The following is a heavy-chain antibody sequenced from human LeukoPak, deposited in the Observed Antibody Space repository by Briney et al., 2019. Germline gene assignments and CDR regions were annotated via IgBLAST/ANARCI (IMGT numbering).Heavy chain of an antibody. CDR1: GFTFSGSA. D-gene: IGHD1-26*01. CDR3: IPGPGATYQNSDLD. CDR2: IRSKANSYAT. V-gene: IGHV3-73*01. Sequence: SGGSLRLSCAASGFTFSGSAMHWVRQASGKGLEWVGRIRSKANSYATAYAASVKGRFTISRDDSKDTAYLQMNSLKTEDTAVYYCIPGPGATYQNSDLDWGQGTLVTVSS. J-gene: IGHJ4*02.